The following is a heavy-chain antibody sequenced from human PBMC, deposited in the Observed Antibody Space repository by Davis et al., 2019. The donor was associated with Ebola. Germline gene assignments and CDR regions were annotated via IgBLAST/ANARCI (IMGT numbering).Heavy chain of an antibody. J-gene: IGHJ4*02. Sequence: MPSETLSLTCTVSARSISSYYRSWIRQPPGKGLEWIGYIYYSGSTHYNPSLKSRVTISVDTSKNQFSLKLSSVTAADTAVYYCARDRFGLGADYWGQGNLVTVSS. CDR3: ARDRFGLGADY. D-gene: IGHD3/OR15-3a*01. CDR2: IYYSGST. CDR1: ARSISSYY. V-gene: IGHV4-59*01.